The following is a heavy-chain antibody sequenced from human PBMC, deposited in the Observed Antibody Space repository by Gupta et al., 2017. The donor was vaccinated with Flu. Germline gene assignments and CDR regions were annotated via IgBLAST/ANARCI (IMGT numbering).Heavy chain of an antibody. CDR2: IYTSGST. D-gene: IGHD2-15*01. Sequence: SRQPAGKGLEWIGRIYTSGSTNYNPSLESRVTMSVDTSKSQFSLKLSSVTDADTAVYYCARKAPSTLNAFDIWGQGTMVTGAS. J-gene: IGHJ3*02. V-gene: IGHV4-4*07. CDR3: ARKAPSTLNAFDI.